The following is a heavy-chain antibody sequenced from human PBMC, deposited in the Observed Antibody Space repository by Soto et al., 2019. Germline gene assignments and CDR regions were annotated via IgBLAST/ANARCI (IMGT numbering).Heavy chain of an antibody. CDR3: ATAYVYDFENSNYYRDAFDI. CDR2: MYPDDSDI. CDR1: GYSFSFYW. Sequence: RESLTISCTTSGYSFSFYWIGWVRQMPGKGLEWMAIMYPDDSDIRYSPSFEAHVTISADKSTSTAFLQWSSLKASDTAMYYCATAYVYDFENSNYYRDAFDIWGQGTLVTVS. J-gene: IGHJ3*02. D-gene: IGHD4-4*01. V-gene: IGHV5-51*01.